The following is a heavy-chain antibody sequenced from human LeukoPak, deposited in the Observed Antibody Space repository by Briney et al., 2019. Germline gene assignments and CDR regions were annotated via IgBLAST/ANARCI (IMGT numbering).Heavy chain of an antibody. CDR2: INPNSGGT. CDR3: ARDAGYCSSTSCQGGGFDP. V-gene: IGHV1-2*02. CDR1: GYTFTGYY. J-gene: IGHJ5*02. Sequence: EASVTVSCKACGYTFTGYYMHWVRQPRGRGLEGMGWINPNSGGTNYAQKFQGRVTMTTDTSISTAYMELSRLRSDDTAVYYCARDAGYCSSTSCQGGGFDPWGQGTLVTVSS. D-gene: IGHD2-2*01.